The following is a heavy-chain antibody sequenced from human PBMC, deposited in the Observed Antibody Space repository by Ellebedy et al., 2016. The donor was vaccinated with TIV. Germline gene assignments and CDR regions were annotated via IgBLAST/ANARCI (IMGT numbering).Heavy chain of an antibody. V-gene: IGHV3-74*01. CDR3: VRDRYGSGRNDAFDI. CDR2: IYGDGSST. Sequence: PGGSLRLSCAASGFTFSGYWMHWVRQAPGKGLVWVSRIYGDGSSTSYADSVKGRFTISRDNAKNTLYLQTNSLRAEDTAVYYWVRDRYGSGRNDAFDIWGQGTMVTVSS. CDR1: GFTFSGYW. J-gene: IGHJ3*02. D-gene: IGHD3-10*01.